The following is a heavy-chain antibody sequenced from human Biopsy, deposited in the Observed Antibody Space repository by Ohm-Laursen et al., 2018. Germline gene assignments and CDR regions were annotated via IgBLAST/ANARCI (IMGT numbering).Heavy chain of an antibody. Sequence: SETLSLTCTVSGGSISSYYWSWIRQPPGKGLEWIGYIYYTGSTNYNPSLKSRVTISVDTSMNHLSLRLPSVTAADTAVYYCARHAPSYSGSYWRYFDLWGRSTLVTVSS. V-gene: IGHV4-59*08. D-gene: IGHD1-26*01. CDR1: GGSISSYY. J-gene: IGHJ2*01. CDR2: IYYTGST. CDR3: ARHAPSYSGSYWRYFDL.